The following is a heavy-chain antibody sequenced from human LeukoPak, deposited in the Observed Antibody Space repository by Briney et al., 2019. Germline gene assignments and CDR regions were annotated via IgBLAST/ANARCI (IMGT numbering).Heavy chain of an antibody. V-gene: IGHV3-11*05. CDR3: AKGSFDSSSSYNWFDP. D-gene: IGHD6-6*01. CDR2: ISGSTTYT. CDR1: GFTFSDYY. Sequence: PGGSLRLSCAASGFTFSDYYMSWIRQAPGKGLEWVSYISGSTTYTNYADSVKGRFTISRDNANNSLYLQMNSLRAEDTAVYYCAKGSFDSSSSYNWFDPWGQGTLVTVSS. J-gene: IGHJ5*02.